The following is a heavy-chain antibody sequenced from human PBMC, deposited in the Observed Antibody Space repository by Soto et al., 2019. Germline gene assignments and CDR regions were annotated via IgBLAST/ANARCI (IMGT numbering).Heavy chain of an antibody. CDR2: IRSKANSYAT. Sequence: GGSLRLSCAASGFTFSGSAMHWVRQASGKGLEWVGRIRSKANSYATVYAASVKGRFTISRDDSKNTAYLQMNSLKTEDTAVYYCTPDYGDHGHYYYGMDVWGQGTTVTVSS. V-gene: IGHV3-73*01. CDR1: GFTFSGSA. CDR3: TPDYGDHGHYYYGMDV. J-gene: IGHJ6*02. D-gene: IGHD4-17*01.